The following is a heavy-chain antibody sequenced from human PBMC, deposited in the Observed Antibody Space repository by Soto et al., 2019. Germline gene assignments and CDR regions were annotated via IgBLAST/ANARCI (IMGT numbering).Heavy chain of an antibody. Sequence: GGSLRLSCEASGFAFSAHFMSWIRQAPGKGLEWISHISDNGNTIYYADSVKGRFTISRDNAKNSVSLQMNSLRDEDTAVYYCARDRRPPVYIGLADWGQGTTVTSP. CDR2: ISDNGNTI. J-gene: IGHJ6*02. CDR1: GFAFSAHF. D-gene: IGHD1-1*01. V-gene: IGHV3-11*01. CDR3: ARDRRPPVYIGLAD.